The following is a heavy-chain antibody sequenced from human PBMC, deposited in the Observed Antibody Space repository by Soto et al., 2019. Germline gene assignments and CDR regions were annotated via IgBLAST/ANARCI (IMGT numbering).Heavy chain of an antibody. D-gene: IGHD6-13*01. CDR3: ARDLAAGDY. CDR1: GYTFINYY. V-gene: IGHV1-46*01. CDR2: FNPTSGST. J-gene: IGHJ4*02. Sequence: QVQLVQSGAEVKKPGASVKLSCKASGYTFINYYIHWVRHAPGQGLEWMGIFNPTSGSTNYAQKFQGRVTLTMDTSTRTGYMELSSLRFDDTAVYYCARDLAAGDYWGQGTLVTVSS.